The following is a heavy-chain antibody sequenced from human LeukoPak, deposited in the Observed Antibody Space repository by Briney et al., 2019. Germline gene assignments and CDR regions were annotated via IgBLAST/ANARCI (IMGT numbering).Heavy chain of an antibody. Sequence: GGSLRLSCAASGFTFSSYAMHWVRQAPGKGLEWVAVISYDGSNKYYADSVKGRFTISRDNSKNTLYLQMNSLRAEDTAVYYCARPAGREYYDYVWGSYRYPNWFDPWGQGTLVTVSS. CDR2: ISYDGSNK. CDR1: GFTFSSYA. D-gene: IGHD3-16*02. CDR3: ARPAGREYYDYVWGSYRYPNWFDP. V-gene: IGHV3-30-3*01. J-gene: IGHJ5*02.